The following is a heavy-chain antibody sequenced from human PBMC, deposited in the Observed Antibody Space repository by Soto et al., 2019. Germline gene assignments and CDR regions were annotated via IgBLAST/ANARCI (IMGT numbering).Heavy chain of an antibody. V-gene: IGHV5-10-1*01. D-gene: IGHD3-16*02. CDR2: IHPSDSDT. J-gene: IGHJ4*02. CDR3: ARHKPIEASDY. CDR1: GYSFTNYW. Sequence: GESLKIPCKGSGYSFTNYWITWVRQLPGKGTELLGRIHPSDSDTDYRPSSQGHVTISVDKYISTAYLQWNSLKASYTALYFYARHKPIEASDYGGQGTQVTVSS.